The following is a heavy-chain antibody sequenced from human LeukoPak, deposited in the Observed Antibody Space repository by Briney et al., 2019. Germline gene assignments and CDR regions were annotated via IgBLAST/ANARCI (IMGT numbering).Heavy chain of an antibody. Sequence: GGSLRLSCAASEFTFSSYAMHWVRQAPGKGLEWVAVISYDGSNKYYADSVKGRFIISRDNSKNTLYLQMNSLRAEDTAVYYCAREIRDSSGYYYGMDVWGQGTTVTVSS. J-gene: IGHJ6*02. CDR2: ISYDGSNK. D-gene: IGHD3-22*01. CDR3: AREIRDSSGYYYGMDV. CDR1: EFTFSSYA. V-gene: IGHV3-30-3*01.